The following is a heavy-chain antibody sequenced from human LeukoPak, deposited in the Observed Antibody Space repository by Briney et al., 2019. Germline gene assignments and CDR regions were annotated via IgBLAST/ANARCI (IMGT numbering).Heavy chain of an antibody. Sequence: SVKVSCKASGGTFISYAISWVRQAPGQGLEWMGGIIPIFGTANYAQKFQGRVTITADESTSTAYMELSSLRSEDTAVYYCARGGRYCSGGSCYENWGQGTLVTVSS. CDR3: ARGGRYCSGGSCYEN. V-gene: IGHV1-69*13. D-gene: IGHD2-15*01. CDR1: GGTFISYA. CDR2: IIPIFGTA. J-gene: IGHJ4*02.